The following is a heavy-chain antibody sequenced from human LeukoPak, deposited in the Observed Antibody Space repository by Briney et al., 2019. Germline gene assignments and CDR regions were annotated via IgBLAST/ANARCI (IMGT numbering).Heavy chain of an antibody. Sequence: ASETLSLTCTVPGGSVSSGSYYWSWIRQPPGKGLEWIGYIYYSGSTNYNPSLKSRVTISVDTSKNQFSLKLSSVTAADTAVYYCARDNYYGSGSYPYWGQGTLVTVSS. J-gene: IGHJ4*02. CDR3: ARDNYYGSGSYPY. CDR2: IYYSGST. CDR1: GGSVSSGSYY. D-gene: IGHD3-10*01. V-gene: IGHV4-61*01.